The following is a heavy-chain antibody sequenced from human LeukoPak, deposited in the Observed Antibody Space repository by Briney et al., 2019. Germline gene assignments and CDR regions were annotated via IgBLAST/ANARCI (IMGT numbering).Heavy chain of an antibody. Sequence: SVKVSCKASGGTFSSYAISWVRQAPGQGLEWMGRIIPILGIANYAQKFQGRVTITADKSTSTAYMELSSLRSEDTAVYYCAREGGCSYGFIDYWGQGTLVTVSS. J-gene: IGHJ4*02. D-gene: IGHD5-18*01. CDR3: AREGGCSYGFIDY. CDR2: IIPILGIA. CDR1: GGTFSSYA. V-gene: IGHV1-69*04.